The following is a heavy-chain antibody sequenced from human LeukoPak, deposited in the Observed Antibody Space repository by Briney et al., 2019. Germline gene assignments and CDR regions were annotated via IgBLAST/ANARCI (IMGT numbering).Heavy chain of an antibody. CDR2: IYYSGST. CDR3: AQSDSSSNWFDP. J-gene: IGHJ5*02. V-gene: IGHV4-39*01. Sequence: AETLSLTCTVSGGSISSSSYYWGWIRQPPVKGLEWIGTIYYSGSTYYNPSLKSRVTISVDTSKNRFSLKLSSVTAADTAVYYCAQSDSSSNWFDPWGQGTLVTVSS. CDR1: GGSISSSSYY. D-gene: IGHD6-13*01.